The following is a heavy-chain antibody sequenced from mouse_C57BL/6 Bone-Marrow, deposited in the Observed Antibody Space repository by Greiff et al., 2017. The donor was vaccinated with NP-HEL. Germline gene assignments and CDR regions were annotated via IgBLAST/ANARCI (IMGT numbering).Heavy chain of an antibody. CDR1: GFTFSSYA. V-gene: IGHV5-4*01. CDR2: ISDGGSYT. D-gene: IGHD2-3*01. CDR3: ARDRTYDGYYLYFDV. Sequence: EVMLVESGGGLVKPGGSLKLSCAASGFTFSSYAMSWVRQTPEKRLEWVATISDGGSYTYYPDNVKGRFTIARDNAKNNLYLQMSHLKSEDTAMYYCARDRTYDGYYLYFDVWGTGTTVTVSS. J-gene: IGHJ1*03.